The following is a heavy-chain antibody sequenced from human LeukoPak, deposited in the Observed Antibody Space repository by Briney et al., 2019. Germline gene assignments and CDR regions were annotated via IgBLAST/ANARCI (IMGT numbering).Heavy chain of an antibody. D-gene: IGHD3-22*01. CDR1: GFTFSSYW. CDR2: INRDGSTT. V-gene: IGHV3-74*01. Sequence: GGSLRLSCAASGFTFSSYWMHWVRQAPGKGLVWVSHINRDGSTTNYADSVKGRFTISRDNAKNTLYLQMNGLRAEDTAVYYCARGYDNPNILYWGQGTLVTVSS. CDR3: ARGYDNPNILY. J-gene: IGHJ4*02.